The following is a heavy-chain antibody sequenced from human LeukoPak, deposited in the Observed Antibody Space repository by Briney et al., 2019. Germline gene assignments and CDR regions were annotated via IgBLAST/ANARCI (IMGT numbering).Heavy chain of an antibody. V-gene: IGHV3-30-3*01. CDR2: ISYDGNII. CDR3: AKGYYYDSSGSFDY. J-gene: IGHJ4*02. D-gene: IGHD3-22*01. Sequence: PGRSLRLSCAASGFTFSSYAMYWVRQAPGKGLEWVTFISYDGNIIYYPDTVKGRFTISRDNSKNTLYLQMNSLRAEDTAVYYCAKGYYYDSSGSFDYWGQGTLVTVSS. CDR1: GFTFSSYA.